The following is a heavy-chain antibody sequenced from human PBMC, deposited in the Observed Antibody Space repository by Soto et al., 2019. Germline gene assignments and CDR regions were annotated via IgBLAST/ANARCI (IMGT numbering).Heavy chain of an antibody. CDR1: GYTFTSYG. CDR3: GRSGSRGYYLAY. V-gene: IGHV1-18*01. D-gene: IGHD3-22*01. Sequence: QVQLVQSGAEVKKPGASVKVSCKASGYTFTSYGLSWVRQAPGQGLEWMGWISAYNGNTNYAQKLQGRVTMTTDTSTSTAYRGLRSLRADDTAVYYRGRSGSRGYYLAYWGQGTLVTVSS. J-gene: IGHJ4*02. CDR2: ISAYNGNT.